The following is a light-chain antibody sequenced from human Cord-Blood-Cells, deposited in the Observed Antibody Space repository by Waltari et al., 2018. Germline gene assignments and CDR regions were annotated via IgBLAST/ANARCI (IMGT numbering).Light chain of an antibody. CDR3: QQSYSTPYS. V-gene: IGKV1-39*01. Sequence: DIHMTQSPCPLSASVGDRVTITCRASQSISSYLNWYQQKPGKAPKLLIYAASSLQSGVPSRFSGSVAGTDFTLTSSSLQPEDFATYYCQQSYSTPYSFGQGTKLEI. J-gene: IGKJ2*03. CDR1: QSISSY. CDR2: AAS.